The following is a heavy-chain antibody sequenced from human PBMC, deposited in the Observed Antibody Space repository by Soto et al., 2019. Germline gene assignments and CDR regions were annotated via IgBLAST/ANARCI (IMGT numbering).Heavy chain of an antibody. J-gene: IGHJ4*02. CDR2: INSDGSST. CDR1: GFTFSSDW. V-gene: IGHV3-74*01. Sequence: EVQLVESGGGLVQPGGSLRLSCAVSGFTFSSDWMHWVRQAPGKGLVWVSRINSDGSSTSYADSVKGRFTISRDSAKNPLYLQTNRLRAEDTAVYYCASTVVTGYWGQGTLVTVSS. D-gene: IGHD2-15*01. CDR3: ASTVVTGY.